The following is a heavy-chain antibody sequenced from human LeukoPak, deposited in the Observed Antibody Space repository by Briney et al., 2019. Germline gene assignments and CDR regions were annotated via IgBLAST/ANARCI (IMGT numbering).Heavy chain of an antibody. CDR3: ARQSQTCSGDSCYQLDAFDI. V-gene: IGHV3-72*01. Sequence: PGGSLSLSCAASGFTFSDHYMDWVRQSPGKGLEWVGRTRNKANSYTTEYAASVKGRFIISRDDSKSSLYLQMNSLKTEDTAVYYCARQSQTCSGDSCYQLDAFDIWGHGTMVTVSS. D-gene: IGHD2-15*01. CDR2: TRNKANSYTT. CDR1: GFTFSDHY. J-gene: IGHJ3*02.